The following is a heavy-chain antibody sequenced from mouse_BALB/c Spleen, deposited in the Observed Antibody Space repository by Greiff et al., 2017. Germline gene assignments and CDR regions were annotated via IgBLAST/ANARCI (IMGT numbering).Heavy chain of an antibody. D-gene: IGHD1-2*01. CDR1: GFNIKDTY. J-gene: IGHJ2*01. Sequence: VQLKESGAELVKPGASVKLSCTASGFNIKDTYMHWVKQRPEQGLEWIGRIDPANGNTKYDPKFQGKATITADTSSNTAYLQLSSLTSEDTAVYYCARTTATSSDYWGQGTTLTVSS. CDR2: IDPANGNT. CDR3: ARTTATSSDY. V-gene: IGHV14-3*02.